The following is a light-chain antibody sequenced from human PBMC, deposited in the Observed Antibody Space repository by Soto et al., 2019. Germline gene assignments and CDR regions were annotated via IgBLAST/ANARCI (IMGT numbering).Light chain of an antibody. J-gene: IGLJ3*02. CDR1: SGSIASNY. CDR3: QSYDATNQV. Sequence: NLMLTQPHSVSESXXXXVIISCTRSSGSIASNYVQWYQQRPGSSPTTVIYEDNQRPSGVPDRFSGSIDSSSNSASLTISGLETEDEADYFCQSYDATNQVFGGGTKLTVL. CDR2: EDN. V-gene: IGLV6-57*01.